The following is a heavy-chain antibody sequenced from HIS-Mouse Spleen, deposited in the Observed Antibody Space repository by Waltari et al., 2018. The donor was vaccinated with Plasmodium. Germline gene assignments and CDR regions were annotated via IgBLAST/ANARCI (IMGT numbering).Heavy chain of an antibody. J-gene: IGHJ1*01. CDR1: GYTFTGYY. D-gene: IGHD6-13*01. CDR3: ARVRGDKAAAGTFVGYFQH. Sequence: QVQLVQSGAEVKKPGASVKVSCKASGYTFTGYYMHWVRQAPGQGLEWMGWINPNSGDTSISTTYMELGGLRSDDTAVYYCARVRGDKAAAGTFVGYFQHWGQGTLVTVAS. CDR2: INPNSG. V-gene: IGHV1-2*02.